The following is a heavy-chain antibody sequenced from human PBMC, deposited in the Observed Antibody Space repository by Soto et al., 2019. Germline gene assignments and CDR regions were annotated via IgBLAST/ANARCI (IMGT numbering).Heavy chain of an antibody. Sequence: EVLLVESGGDLVQPGRSLRLSCAASGFNFDDYAMHWVRQVPGKGLEWVSGISWEGVSIGYADSVKGRFTISRDNAKNSLYLEMNSLRSEDTALYYCAKDHDEDFGYDLDYFNHWGQGTLVTVSP. CDR1: GFNFDDYA. J-gene: IGHJ4*02. V-gene: IGHV3-9*01. CDR2: ISWEGVSI. CDR3: AKDHDEDFGYDLDYFNH. D-gene: IGHD5-12*01.